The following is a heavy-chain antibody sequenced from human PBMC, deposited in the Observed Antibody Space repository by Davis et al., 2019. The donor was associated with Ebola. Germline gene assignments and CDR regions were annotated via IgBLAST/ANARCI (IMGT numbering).Heavy chain of an antibody. CDR3: AKDLMTWYNWNYSDGMDV. CDR2: IKQDGSQK. Sequence: GESLKISCAVSGFTFSSYWMSFVRQAPGKGLEWVANIKQDGSQKYYADSVKGRFTISRDNSKNTLYLQMNSLRAEDTAVYYCAKDLMTWYNWNYSDGMDVWGQGTTVTVSS. CDR1: GFTFSSYW. J-gene: IGHJ6*02. D-gene: IGHD1-7*01. V-gene: IGHV3-7*01.